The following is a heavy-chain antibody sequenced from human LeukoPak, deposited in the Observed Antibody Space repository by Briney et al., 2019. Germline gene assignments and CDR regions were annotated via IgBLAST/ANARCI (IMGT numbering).Heavy chain of an antibody. CDR1: GFTFSSYA. CDR3: ARAAEYSSTWEPGYFQL. D-gene: IGHD6-13*01. J-gene: IGHJ1*01. V-gene: IGHV3-11*03. Sequence: GGSLRLSCAASGFTFSSYAMSWIRQAPGKGLEWVSYITSSSSYTNYADSVKGRFTISRDNAKNSLYLQMNSLRTEDTAVYYCARAAEYSSTWEPGYFQLWGQGTLVTVSS. CDR2: ITSSSSYT.